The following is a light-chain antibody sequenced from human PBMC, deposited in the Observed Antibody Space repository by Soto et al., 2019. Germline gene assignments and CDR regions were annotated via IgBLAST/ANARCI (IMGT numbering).Light chain of an antibody. CDR3: QHYNSYSEA. J-gene: IGKJ1*01. Sequence: DIQMTQSPSSVSASVGDRVTITCRASQSISSWLAWYQQKPGKAPKLLIYDASSLESGVPSRFSGSGSGTEFNLTISRLQPDDFATYYCQHYNSYSEAFGQGTKLDIK. CDR2: DAS. V-gene: IGKV1-5*01. CDR1: QSISSW.